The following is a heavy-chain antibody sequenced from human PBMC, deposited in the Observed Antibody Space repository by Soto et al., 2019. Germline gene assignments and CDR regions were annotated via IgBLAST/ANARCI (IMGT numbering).Heavy chain of an antibody. V-gene: IGHV1-69*08. CDR1: GGTFSSYT. J-gene: IGHJ6*02. D-gene: IGHD3-10*01. CDR2: IIPILGIA. CDR3: ARDRYYGSGSYSAGGMDV. Sequence: QVQLVQSGAEVKKPGSSVKVSCKASGGTFSSYTISWVRQAPGQGLEWMGRIIPILGIANYAQKFQGRVTITADKSTSTACMELSSLRSEDTAVYYCARDRYYGSGSYSAGGMDVWGQGTTVTVSS.